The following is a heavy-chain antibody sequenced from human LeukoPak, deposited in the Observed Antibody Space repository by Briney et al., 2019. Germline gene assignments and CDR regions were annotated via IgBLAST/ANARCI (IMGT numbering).Heavy chain of an antibody. J-gene: IGHJ4*02. Sequence: PGGSLRLSCAASGFTFSSYAMSWVRHAPGRGLDWVANIKPDGSAEYYAASVKGRFTVSRDNAKNSLYLQMNSLRVEDTAVYYCAGANNSSWHNWGQGTLVTVPS. CDR1: GFTFSSYA. D-gene: IGHD6-13*01. CDR3: AGANNSSWHN. V-gene: IGHV3-7*01. CDR2: IKPDGSAE.